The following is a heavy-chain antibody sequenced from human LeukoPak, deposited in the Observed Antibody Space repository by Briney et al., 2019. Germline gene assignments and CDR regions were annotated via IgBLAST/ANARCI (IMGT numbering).Heavy chain of an antibody. CDR3: ARGYSYGSTGTY. D-gene: IGHD5-18*01. Sequence: GGSLRLSCAASGFTFSSYGMHWVRQAPGKGLEWVAFIRYDGSNKYYADSVKGRFTISRDNSKNTLYLQMNSLRAEDTAVYYCARGYSYGSTGTYWGQGTLVTVSS. CDR1: GFTFSSYG. CDR2: IRYDGSNK. V-gene: IGHV3-30*02. J-gene: IGHJ4*02.